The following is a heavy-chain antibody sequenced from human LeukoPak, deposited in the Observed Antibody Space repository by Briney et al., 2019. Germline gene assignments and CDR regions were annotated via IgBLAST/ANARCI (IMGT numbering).Heavy chain of an antibody. CDR1: GFTFSSYA. CDR2: ISYDGSNK. V-gene: IGHV3-30*01. CDR3: ARAPEIGTTPSYFDY. J-gene: IGHJ4*02. Sequence: GGSLRLSCAASGFTFSSYAMHWVRQAPGKGLEWVAVISYDGSNKYHADSVKGRFTISRDNSKNMLYLQMNNLRGEDRAVYYCARAPEIGTTPSYFDYWGQGTLVTVSS. D-gene: IGHD1-7*01.